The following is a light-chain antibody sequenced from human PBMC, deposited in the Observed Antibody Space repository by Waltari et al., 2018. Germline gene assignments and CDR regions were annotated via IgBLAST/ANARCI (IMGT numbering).Light chain of an antibody. V-gene: IGKV1-5*01. CDR1: HSIDYW. CDR2: DAS. J-gene: IGKJ4*01. Sequence: DFQMTQSPSTLAASVGDRVTIACRASHSIDYWLAWYQQKPGKAPKLLICDASNLDSGVPSRFSGSGSGTEFALTISSLQPDDFATYYCQQYRDYPLTFGGGTNLEIK. CDR3: QQYRDYPLT.